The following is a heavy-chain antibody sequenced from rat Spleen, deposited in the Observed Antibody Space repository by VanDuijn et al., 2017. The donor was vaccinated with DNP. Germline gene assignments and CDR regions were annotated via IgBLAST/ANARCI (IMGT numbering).Heavy chain of an antibody. CDR2: INTGSGGT. D-gene: IGHD1-4*01. CDR3: ARRRLPYWYFDF. J-gene: IGHJ1*01. Sequence: QVQLQQSGAELAKPGSSVKISCKASGYTFTSYDMHWIKQTTGQGLEYIGFINTGSGGTNYNGKFKDKATLTVDTSSSTAFMQLSSLTPDDSAVYYCARRRLPYWYFDFWGPGTMVTVSS. V-gene: IGHV1-43*01. CDR1: GYTFTSYD.